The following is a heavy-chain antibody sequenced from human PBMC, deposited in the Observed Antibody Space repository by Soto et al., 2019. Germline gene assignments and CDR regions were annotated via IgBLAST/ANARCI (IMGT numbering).Heavy chain of an antibody. V-gene: IGHV2-5*01. CDR3: AHRRGSSSFIPEYFQH. Sequence: QITLKESGPTLVKPTQTLTLTCTFSGFSLSTSGVGVGWIRQPPGKALEWLALIYWNDDKRYSPSLKSRLTITKDTSKNQVVLTMTNMDPVDTATYYCAHRRGSSSFIPEYFQHWGQGTLVTVSS. J-gene: IGHJ1*01. CDR2: IYWNDDK. CDR1: GFSLSTSGVG. D-gene: IGHD6-13*01.